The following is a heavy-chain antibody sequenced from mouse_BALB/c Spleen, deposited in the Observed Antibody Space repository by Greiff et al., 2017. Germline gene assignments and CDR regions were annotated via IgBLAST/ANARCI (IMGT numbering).Heavy chain of an antibody. CDR3: IYYRYEAY. Sequence: QVQLQQSGAELVRPGASVTLSCKASGYTFTDYEMHWVKQTPVHGLEWIGAIDPETGGTAYNQKFKGKATLTADKSSSTAYMELRSLTSEDSAVYYCIYYRYEAYWGQGTLVTVSA. CDR1: GYTFTDYE. V-gene: IGHV1-15*01. D-gene: IGHD2-14*01. CDR2: IDPETGGT. J-gene: IGHJ3*01.